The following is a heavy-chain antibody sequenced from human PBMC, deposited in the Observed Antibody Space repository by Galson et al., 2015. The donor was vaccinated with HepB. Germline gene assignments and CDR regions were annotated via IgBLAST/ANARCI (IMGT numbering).Heavy chain of an antibody. CDR3: VRGDSSDYPFDY. D-gene: IGHD3-22*01. V-gene: IGHV1-18*04. J-gene: IGHJ4*02. Sequence: SVKVSCKASGYTFTSYDISWVRQAPGQGLEWMGWISTYNGNTNYAQKLQGRVTMTTDTSTSTAYMELRSLRSDDTAVYYCVRGDSSDYPFDYWGQGTLVTVSS. CDR1: GYTFTSYD. CDR2: ISTYNGNT.